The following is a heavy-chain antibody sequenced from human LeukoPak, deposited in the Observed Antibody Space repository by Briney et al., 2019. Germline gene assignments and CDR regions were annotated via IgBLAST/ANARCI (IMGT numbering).Heavy chain of an antibody. J-gene: IGHJ4*02. V-gene: IGHV3-9*01. CDR3: ARDRASFDY. CDR1: GFTFDDYA. Sequence: PGGSLRLSCAASGFTFDDYAMHWVRQAPGKGLEWVSGISWNSGSIGYADSVKGRFTISRDNAKNSLYLQMNSLRAEDTAVYYCARDRASFDYWGQGTLVTVSS. CDR2: ISWNSGSI.